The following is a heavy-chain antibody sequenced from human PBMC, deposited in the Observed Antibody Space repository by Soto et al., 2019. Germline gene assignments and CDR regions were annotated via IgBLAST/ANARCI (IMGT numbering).Heavy chain of an antibody. V-gene: IGHV1-69*12. Sequence: QVQLVQSGAEVKKPGSSVKVSCKASGGTFSSYAISWVRQAPGQGLEWMGGSIPMVGTANYAQKFEGRVTITADESTSTAYMELSSLRSEDTAVYYCARYRAWSMATLDYWGQGTLVTVSS. D-gene: IGHD5-18*01. CDR2: SIPMVGTA. CDR3: ARYRAWSMATLDY. CDR1: GGTFSSYA. J-gene: IGHJ4*02.